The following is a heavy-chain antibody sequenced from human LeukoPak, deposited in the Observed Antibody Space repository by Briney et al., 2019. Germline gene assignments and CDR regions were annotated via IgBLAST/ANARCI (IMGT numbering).Heavy chain of an antibody. Sequence: GGSLRLSCAASGFTFSSYAMSWVRQAPGKGLEWVSAISGRGGSTYYADSVKGRFTISRGNSKNTLYLQMNSLRAEDTAVYYCAKVGSVTTDLYYFDYWGQGTLVTVSS. J-gene: IGHJ4*02. CDR3: AKVGSVTTDLYYFDY. V-gene: IGHV3-23*01. CDR2: ISGRGGST. D-gene: IGHD4-17*01. CDR1: GFTFSSYA.